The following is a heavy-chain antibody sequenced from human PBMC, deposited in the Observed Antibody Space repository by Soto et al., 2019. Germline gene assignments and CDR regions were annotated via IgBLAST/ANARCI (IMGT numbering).Heavy chain of an antibody. CDR2: IKPDESEK. V-gene: IGHV3-7*01. D-gene: IGHD4-4*01. J-gene: IGHJ5*02. Sequence: EVQLVESGGGLVQPGGSLRLSCTASGFTFSDSWMTWVRQAPGKGLEWVDRIKPDESEKKYADSVKGRFSISRDNAKNSMYLQMDSMRGEDTAVYYCVRGGSNYASWGQGTLVTVSS. CDR1: GFTFSDSW. CDR3: VRGGSNYAS.